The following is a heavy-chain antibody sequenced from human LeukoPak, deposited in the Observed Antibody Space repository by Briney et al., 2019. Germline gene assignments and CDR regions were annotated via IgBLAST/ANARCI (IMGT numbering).Heavy chain of an antibody. Sequence: SVKVSCKASGGTFSSYAISWVRQAPRQGLEWMGRIIPILGIANYAQKFQGRVTITADKSTSTAYMELSSLRSEDTAVYYCARVWEYYYDSSGYAFDIWGQGTMVTVSS. CDR2: IIPILGIA. CDR3: ARVWEYYYDSSGYAFDI. D-gene: IGHD3-22*01. CDR1: GGTFSSYA. V-gene: IGHV1-69*04. J-gene: IGHJ3*02.